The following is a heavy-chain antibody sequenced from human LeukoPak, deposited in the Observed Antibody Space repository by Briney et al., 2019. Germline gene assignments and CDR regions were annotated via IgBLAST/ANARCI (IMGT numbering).Heavy chain of an antibody. CDR1: GFTFSTYA. CDR3: VKDNGDWTRGTLLPREYYFDY. Sequence: GGSLRLSCAASGFTFSTYAMTWVRQAPGKGLEWISVISGSGDNTYYADSVKGRFTISRDNSKKTLCLQMNSLRAEDTAVYYCVKDNGDWTRGTLLPREYYFDYWGQGTLVTVSS. D-gene: IGHD2-21*01. V-gene: IGHV3-23*01. J-gene: IGHJ4*02. CDR2: ISGSGDNT.